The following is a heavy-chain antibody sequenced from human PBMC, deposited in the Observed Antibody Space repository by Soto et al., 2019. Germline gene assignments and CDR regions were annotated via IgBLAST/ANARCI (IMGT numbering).Heavy chain of an antibody. V-gene: IGHV3-23*01. CDR2: VSFSGGTT. Sequence: EVQLLESGGGLVQPGGSLRLSCAASGFAFSTYAMTWVRQAPGQGLEWVSSVSFSGGTTYYADSVEGRFTISRDNSTYRMYMQMNNLRAEDTAVYYCGVQFDYWGQGTLVTVSS. CDR3: GVQFDY. J-gene: IGHJ4*02. CDR1: GFAFSTYA.